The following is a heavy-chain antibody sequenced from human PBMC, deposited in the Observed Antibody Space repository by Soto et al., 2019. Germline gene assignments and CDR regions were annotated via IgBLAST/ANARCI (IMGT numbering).Heavy chain of an antibody. D-gene: IGHD2-2*01. CDR2: ISHSWDT. CDR1: GYVITNGYH. J-gene: IGHJ6*02. V-gene: IGHV4-38-2*01. CDR3: TRIYCTTTSCFINGMDV. Sequence: SETLSLACAVSGYVITNGYHWGCIRQPPGKELEWIGTISHSWDTYYNPSLKSRVTISIDTAKNHLSLILSSVTAADTATYYCTRIYCTTTSCFINGMDVWGQGTTVTVSS.